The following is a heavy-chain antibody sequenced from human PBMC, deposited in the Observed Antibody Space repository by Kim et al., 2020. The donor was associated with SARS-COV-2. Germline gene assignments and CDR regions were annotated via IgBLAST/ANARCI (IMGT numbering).Heavy chain of an antibody. J-gene: IGHJ6*02. V-gene: IGHV3-33*01. CDR3: ARDARYFDWDGMDV. Sequence: YADSVKGRFTISRDNSKNTLYLKMNSRRGEDTAVYYCARDARYFDWDGMDVWGQGTTVTVSS. D-gene: IGHD3-9*01.